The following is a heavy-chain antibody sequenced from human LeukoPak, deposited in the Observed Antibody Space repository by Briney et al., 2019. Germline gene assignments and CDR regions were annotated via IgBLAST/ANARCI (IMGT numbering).Heavy chain of an antibody. CDR3: ARRDGDNDRGFDY. CDR1: GFSFSSYG. Sequence: PGGSLRLSCAASGFSFSSYGMHWVRQAPGKGLEWVAVIWYDGSKKYYVDSVKGRFTISRDNSKNTLYLQMNSLRAADTAVYYCARRDGDNDRGFDYWGQGTLVTVAS. V-gene: IGHV3-33*01. J-gene: IGHJ4*02. D-gene: IGHD4-23*01. CDR2: IWYDGSKK.